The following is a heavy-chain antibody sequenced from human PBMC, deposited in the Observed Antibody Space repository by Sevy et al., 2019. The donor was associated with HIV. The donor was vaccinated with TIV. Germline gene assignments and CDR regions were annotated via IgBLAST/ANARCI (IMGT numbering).Heavy chain of an antibody. D-gene: IGHD2-21*01. Sequence: ASVKVSCKAFGYAFSTYAITWVRQAPGQGLEWMGWISSYNNNIKYAKKFQGKIILTSDASTSTAYMELMNLRSADTAVYFCARPEPGMTYYGMDVCGRGTTVTVSS. CDR1: GYAFSTYA. CDR3: ARPEPGMTYYGMDV. V-gene: IGHV1-18*01. CDR2: ISSYNNNI. J-gene: IGHJ6*02.